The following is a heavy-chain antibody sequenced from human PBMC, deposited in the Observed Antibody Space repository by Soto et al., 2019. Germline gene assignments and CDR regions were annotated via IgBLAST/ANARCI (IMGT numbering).Heavy chain of an antibody. D-gene: IGHD2-2*01. Sequence: SETLSLTCPVSGGSISSYYWSWIRQPPGKGLEWIGYIYYSGSTNYNPSLKSRVTISVDTSKKQFSLKLTSVTAADTAMYYCARGYCSSTSCYEFDYWGQGTLVTVSS. CDR2: IYYSGST. J-gene: IGHJ4*02. V-gene: IGHV4-59*01. CDR1: GGSISSYY. CDR3: ARGYCSSTSCYEFDY.